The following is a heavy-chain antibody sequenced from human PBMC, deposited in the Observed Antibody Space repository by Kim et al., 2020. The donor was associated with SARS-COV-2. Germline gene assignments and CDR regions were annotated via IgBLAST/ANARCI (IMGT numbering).Heavy chain of an antibody. CDR2: IYPGDSDT. CDR3: ARRVVAATRNNWFDP. D-gene: IGHD2-15*01. J-gene: IGHJ5*02. CDR1: GYSFTSYW. Sequence: GESLKISCKGSGYSFTSYWIGWVRQMPGKGLEWMGIIYPGDSDTRYSPSFQGQVTISADKSISTAYLQWSSLKASDTAMYYCARRVVAATRNNWFDPWGQGTLVTVSS. V-gene: IGHV5-51*01.